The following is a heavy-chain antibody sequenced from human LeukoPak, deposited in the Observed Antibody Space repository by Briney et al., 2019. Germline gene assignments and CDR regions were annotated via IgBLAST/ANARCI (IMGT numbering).Heavy chain of an antibody. J-gene: IGHJ4*02. V-gene: IGHV3-23*01. Sequence: GGSLRLSCAASGFTFSGSAMSWVRQAPGEGLEWVSLISYSGANSYYTDSVRGRFTISRDNSKDTLFLQMNSLRAEDTAVYYCARDHHPFTAWGQGALVTVSS. D-gene: IGHD5-18*01. CDR1: GFTFSGSA. CDR3: ARDHHPFTA. CDR2: ISYSGANS.